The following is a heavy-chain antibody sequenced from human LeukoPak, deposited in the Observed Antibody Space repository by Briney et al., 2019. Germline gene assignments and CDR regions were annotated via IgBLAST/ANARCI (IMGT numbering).Heavy chain of an antibody. Sequence: PGGSLRLSCAASGVTFSSYTMNWVRQAPGKGLEWVSSISSGSRSIFYADSVKGRFTISRDNTKNTLYLQLNSLRAEDTAVYYCAKDRSGSGSYYPDYWGQGTLVTVSS. V-gene: IGHV3-21*04. CDR3: AKDRSGSGSYYPDY. CDR1: GVTFSSYT. D-gene: IGHD3-10*01. CDR2: ISSGSRSI. J-gene: IGHJ4*02.